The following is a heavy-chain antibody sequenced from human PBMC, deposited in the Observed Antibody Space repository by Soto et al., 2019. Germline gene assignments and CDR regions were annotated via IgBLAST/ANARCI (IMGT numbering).Heavy chain of an antibody. D-gene: IGHD5-18*01. CDR2: IYYSGST. Sequence: LTYTVSSGSVISGYYYWTWIRQPPGKGLEWIGYIYYSGSTNYNPSLKSRVSISLDTSKNQFSLRLTSVTAADTAVYYCARIPVDTYMINWFDPWGQGTLVTVSS. CDR1: SGSVISGYYY. CDR3: ARIPVDTYMINWFDP. V-gene: IGHV4-61*01. J-gene: IGHJ5*02.